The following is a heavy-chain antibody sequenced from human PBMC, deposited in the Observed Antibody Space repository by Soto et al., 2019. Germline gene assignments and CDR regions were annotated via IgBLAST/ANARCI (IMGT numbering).Heavy chain of an antibody. CDR2: IYYSGST. V-gene: IGHV4-30-4*01. CDR1: GGSISSGDYY. J-gene: IGHJ4*02. CDR3: ARVGGFGATTIDY. D-gene: IGHD3-10*01. Sequence: QVQLQESGPGLVKPSQTLSLTCTVSGGSISSGDYYWSWIRQPPGKGLEWIGYIYYSGSTYYNPSRKSRVTISVDTSKNQFSLKLSSVTAADTAGYYCARVGGFGATTIDYWGQGTLVTVSS.